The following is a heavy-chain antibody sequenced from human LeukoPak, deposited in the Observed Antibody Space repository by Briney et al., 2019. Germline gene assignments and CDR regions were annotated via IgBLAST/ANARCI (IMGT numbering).Heavy chain of an antibody. Sequence: GGSLRLSCAASGFTFSSYSFHWVRQAPGKGLEWVSYISSSGGGIYYADSVKGRFTISRDNAKNSLYLQMNSLRAEDTAVYCCARAVGANAWGQGTLVTVSS. CDR1: GFTFSSYS. V-gene: IGHV3-48*03. J-gene: IGHJ5*02. D-gene: IGHD1-26*01. CDR3: ARAVGANA. CDR2: ISSSGGGI.